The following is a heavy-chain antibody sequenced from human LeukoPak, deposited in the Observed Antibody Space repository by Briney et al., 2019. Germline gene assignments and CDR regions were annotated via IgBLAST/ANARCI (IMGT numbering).Heavy chain of an antibody. CDR3: ARRSDDYDSSAYYH. V-gene: IGHV1-8*01. D-gene: IGHD3-22*01. CDR1: GYTFTSYD. J-gene: IGHJ4*02. CDR2: VNPNSGNT. Sequence: ASVKVSCKTSGYTFTSYDLNWVRQATGQGLEWMGWVNPNSGNTGYAQKFQGRVTMAMDPSISTAYMELSSLRSEDTAVYYCARRSDDYDSSAYYHWGQGTLVTVSS.